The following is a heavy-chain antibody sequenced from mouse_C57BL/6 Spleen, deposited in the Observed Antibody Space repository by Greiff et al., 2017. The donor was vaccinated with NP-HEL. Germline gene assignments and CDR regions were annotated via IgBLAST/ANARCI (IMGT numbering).Heavy chain of an antibody. CDR2: INPNNGGT. Sequence: EVQLQQSGPELVKPGASVKISCKASGYTFTDYYMNWVKQSHGKSLEWIGDINPNNGGTSYNQKFKGKATLTVDKSSSTAYMELRSLTSEDSAVYYCAREGITTFDYWGQGTTLTVSS. D-gene: IGHD1-1*01. CDR1: GYTFTDYY. V-gene: IGHV1-26*01. J-gene: IGHJ2*01. CDR3: AREGITTFDY.